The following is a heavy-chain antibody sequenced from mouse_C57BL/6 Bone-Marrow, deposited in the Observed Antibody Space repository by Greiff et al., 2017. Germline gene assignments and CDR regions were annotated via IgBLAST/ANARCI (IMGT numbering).Heavy chain of an antibody. CDR3: ARHETLDGYSFYWYFDV. J-gene: IGHJ1*03. V-gene: IGHV1-62-2*01. Sequence: QVQLQQSGAELVKPGASVKLSCKASGYTFTEYTIHWVKQRSGQGLEWIGWFYPGSGSIKYNEKFKDKATLTADKSSSTVYMELSRLTSEDSAVYFCARHETLDGYSFYWYFDVWGTGTTVTVSS. CDR1: GYTFTEYT. CDR2: FYPGSGSI. D-gene: IGHD2-3*01.